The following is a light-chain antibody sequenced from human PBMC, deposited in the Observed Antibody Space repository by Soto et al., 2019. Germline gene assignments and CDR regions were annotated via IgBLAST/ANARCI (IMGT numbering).Light chain of an antibody. CDR1: SDNIGRFSF. CDR2: EVN. CDR3: SSFTTTSTHV. Sequence: QSVLTQPASVSGSPGQSITISCTGTSDNIGRFSFVSWYQQHPGKAPKLLISEVNNRPSGVSNRFSGSKSGNTAYLTISGLQVEDEAEYFCSSFTTTSTHVFGTGTKVTVL. J-gene: IGLJ1*01. V-gene: IGLV2-14*01.